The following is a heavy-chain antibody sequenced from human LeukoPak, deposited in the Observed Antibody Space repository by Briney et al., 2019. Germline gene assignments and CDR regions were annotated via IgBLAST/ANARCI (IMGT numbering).Heavy chain of an antibody. CDR1: GGTFSSYG. D-gene: IGHD1-7*01. CDR3: ARGTRVYKWNLGFDP. V-gene: IGHV1-69*06. CDR2: IIPFFGTA. J-gene: IGHJ5*02. Sequence: PRASVKVSCKASGGTFSSYGIAWVRQALGQGLEWMGGIIPFFGTAMYAQKFQGRVTITADKSTSTVYMELSSLRSEDTAVYYCARGTRVYKWNLGFDPWGQGTLVTVSS.